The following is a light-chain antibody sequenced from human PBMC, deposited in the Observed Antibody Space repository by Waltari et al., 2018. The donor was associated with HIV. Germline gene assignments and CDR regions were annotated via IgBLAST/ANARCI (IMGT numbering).Light chain of an antibody. CDR3: CSYAGSESAEV. CDR2: DVT. J-gene: IGLJ2*01. CDR1: SSNIGAHHY. V-gene: IGLV2-23*02. Sequence: QSALTQPASVSGSPGQSITISCTGTSSNIGAHHYVSWYQQHPGKAPKLIIYDVTKRPSGVSNRFSGSKSGNTAYLTISGLQAEDEADYHCCSYAGSESAEVFGGGTKLTVL.